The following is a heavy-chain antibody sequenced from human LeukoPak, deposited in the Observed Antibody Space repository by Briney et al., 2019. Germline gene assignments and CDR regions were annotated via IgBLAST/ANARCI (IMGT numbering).Heavy chain of an antibody. Sequence: QTGGSLRLSCAASGFSFNSYAMSWVRQAPGKGLEWVSSISGSGDNTYYAESVKGRFTISRDNSKNTLFLQMNSLRAEDTAVFYCAKRSGYTTGWFFDFWGQGTLVTVSS. CDR3: AKRSGYTTGWFFDF. CDR1: GFSFNSYA. CDR2: ISGSGDNT. J-gene: IGHJ4*02. V-gene: IGHV3-23*01. D-gene: IGHD6-19*01.